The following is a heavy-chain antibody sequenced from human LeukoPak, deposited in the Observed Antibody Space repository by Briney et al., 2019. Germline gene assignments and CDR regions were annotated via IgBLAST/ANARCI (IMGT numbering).Heavy chain of an antibody. V-gene: IGHV3-30-3*01. J-gene: IGHJ4*02. Sequence: PGGSLRLSCVVSGFNFNSHNMNWVRQAPGKGLEWVAVISSDGSKKFYSDSVKGQFTISRDNSKNTLYLQMNSLRTEDTGVYFCVRDAGGYWGQGTLVTVSS. CDR2: ISSDGSKK. D-gene: IGHD1-14*01. CDR1: GFNFNSHN. CDR3: VRDAGGY.